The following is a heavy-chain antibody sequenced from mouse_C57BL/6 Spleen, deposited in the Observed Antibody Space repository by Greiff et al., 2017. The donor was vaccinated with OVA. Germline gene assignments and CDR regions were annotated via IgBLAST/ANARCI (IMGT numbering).Heavy chain of an antibody. J-gene: IGHJ1*03. V-gene: IGHV1-52*01. CDR1: GYTFTSYW. CDR2: IDPSDSET. Sequence: VQLQQPGAELVRPGSSVKLSCKASGYTFTSYWMHWVKQRPIQGLEWIGNIDPSDSETHYNQKFKDKATLTVDKSSSTAYIQLSSLTSEDSAVYYCARVVPNWYFDVWGTGTTVTVSS. D-gene: IGHD1-1*01. CDR3: ARVVPNWYFDV.